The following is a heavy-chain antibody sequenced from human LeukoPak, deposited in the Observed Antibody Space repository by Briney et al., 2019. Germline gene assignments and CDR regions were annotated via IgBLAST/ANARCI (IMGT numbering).Heavy chain of an antibody. CDR1: GYTFTSYG. J-gene: IGHJ5*02. V-gene: IGHV1-18*04. CDR3: ARDHCSSISCYGRWFDP. D-gene: IGHD2-2*01. CDR2: ISAYNGNT. Sequence: ASVKVSCKASGYTFTSYGISWVRQAPGQGLEWMGWISAYNGNTNYAQKLQGRVTMTTDTSTSTAYMELRSLRSDDTAVYCCARDHCSSISCYGRWFDPWGQGTLVTVSS.